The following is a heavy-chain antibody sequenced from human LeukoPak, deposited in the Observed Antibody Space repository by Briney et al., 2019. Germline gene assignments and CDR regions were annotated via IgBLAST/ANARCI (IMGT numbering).Heavy chain of an antibody. CDR3: ARGRGVNSWFDP. Sequence: ASVKVSCKASGYTFTGYYMHWVRQAPGQGLEWMGWINPDSGGTNYAQKFQGRVTMTRDTSISTAYMELRSLRSDDTAVYYCARGRGVNSWFDPWGQGTLVTVSS. D-gene: IGHD3-10*01. V-gene: IGHV1-2*02. J-gene: IGHJ5*02. CDR1: GYTFTGYY. CDR2: INPDSGGT.